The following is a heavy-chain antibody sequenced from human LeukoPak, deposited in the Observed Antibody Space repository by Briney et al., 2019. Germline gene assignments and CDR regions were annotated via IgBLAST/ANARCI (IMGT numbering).Heavy chain of an antibody. J-gene: IGHJ4*02. CDR3: ARDRDVDIVATTLTLDY. D-gene: IGHD5-12*01. V-gene: IGHV1-18*01. CDR1: GYTFINYG. Sequence: ASVKVSCKASGYTFINYGMSLVRQAPGQGLEWMGWVIAYNGKTKYTQRLQGRVTMTTDTSTSTAYMELSSLRSEDTAVYYCARDRDVDIVATTLTLDYWGQGTLVTVSS. CDR2: VIAYNGKT.